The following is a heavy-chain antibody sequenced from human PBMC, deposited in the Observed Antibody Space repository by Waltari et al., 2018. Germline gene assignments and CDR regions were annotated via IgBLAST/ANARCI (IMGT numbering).Heavy chain of an antibody. Sequence: EVQLLESGGDLVQPGGSLRLSCVASGFTFSSYVMNWVRQAPGEGLEWVSSISDAGGIINYADSVKGRFTISRDNSKNTLYLQMNSLRAEDTAVYYCARASGVDYWGQGTLVTISS. CDR2: ISDAGGII. CDR1: GFTFSSYV. V-gene: IGHV3-23*01. J-gene: IGHJ4*02. D-gene: IGHD3-16*01. CDR3: ARASGVDY.